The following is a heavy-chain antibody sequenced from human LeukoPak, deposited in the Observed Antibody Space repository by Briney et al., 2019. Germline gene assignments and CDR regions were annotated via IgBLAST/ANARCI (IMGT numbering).Heavy chain of an antibody. V-gene: IGHV4-59*11. CDR3: ARLGYCSGGRCLSDY. CDR2: IFYTGST. J-gene: IGHJ4*02. CDR1: GDSINSHY. Sequence: PSETLSLTCTVSGDSINSHYWSWIRRPPGKGLEWIGNIFYTGSTSYNPSLKSRVTISVDTSKNQFSLRLSSVTAADTAVYYCARLGYCSGGRCLSDYWGQGTLVTVSS. D-gene: IGHD2-15*01.